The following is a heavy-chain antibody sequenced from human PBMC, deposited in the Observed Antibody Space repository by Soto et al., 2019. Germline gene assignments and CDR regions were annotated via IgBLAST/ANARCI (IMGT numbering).Heavy chain of an antibody. CDR3: ARGECSSNYCFTTWALDI. J-gene: IGHJ3*02. D-gene: IGHD2-2*01. CDR1: GGSISGYY. Sequence: QVQLQQWGAGLLKPSETLSLTCGVYGGSISGYYWTWIRQTPGKGLEWIGGINDSGTTNYKPSLKSPVTISVDTSKNQFSLDVTSVTAADTAVYYCARGECSSNYCFTTWALDIWGPGTVVTVSS. CDR2: INDSGTT. V-gene: IGHV4-34*01.